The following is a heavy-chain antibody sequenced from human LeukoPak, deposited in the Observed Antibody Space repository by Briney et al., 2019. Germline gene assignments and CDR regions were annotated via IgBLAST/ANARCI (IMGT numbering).Heavy chain of an antibody. J-gene: IGHJ4*02. Sequence: ASVKVSCKVSGYTLTELSMHWVRQAPGKGLEWMGGFDPEDGETIYAQKFQGRVTMTEDTSTDTAYMELSSLRSEDTAVYYCATRYYGSSGYRFWGQGTLVTVSP. CDR1: GYTLTELS. CDR2: FDPEDGET. V-gene: IGHV1-24*01. D-gene: IGHD3-22*01. CDR3: ATRYYGSSGYRF.